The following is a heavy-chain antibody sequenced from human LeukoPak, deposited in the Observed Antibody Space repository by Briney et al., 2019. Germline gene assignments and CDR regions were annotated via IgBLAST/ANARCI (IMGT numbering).Heavy chain of an antibody. J-gene: IGHJ4*02. CDR3: TREQKKWLRCLDY. D-gene: IGHD5-12*01. CDR1: GYTFTGYY. CDR2: INPNSGGT. V-gene: IGHV1-2*02. Sequence: ASVKVSCKASGYTFTGYYMHWVRQAPGQGLEWMGWINPNSGGTNYAQKFQGRVTMTRDTSISTAYMELSRLRSDDTAVYYYTREQKKWLRCLDYWGQGTLVTVSS.